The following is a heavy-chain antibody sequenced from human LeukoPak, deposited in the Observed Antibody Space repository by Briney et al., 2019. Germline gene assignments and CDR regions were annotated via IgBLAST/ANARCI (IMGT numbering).Heavy chain of an antibody. J-gene: IGHJ4*02. CDR3: AKDATRITIFGVVMDY. CDR1: GFTVSSSY. CDR2: IYSGGST. Sequence: GGSLRLSCAASGFTVSSSYMSWVRQAPGKGLEWVSVIYSGGSTYYADSVKGRFTISRDNSKNTLYLQMNSLRAEDTAVYYCAKDATRITIFGVVMDYWGQGTLVTVSS. D-gene: IGHD3-3*01. V-gene: IGHV3-53*05.